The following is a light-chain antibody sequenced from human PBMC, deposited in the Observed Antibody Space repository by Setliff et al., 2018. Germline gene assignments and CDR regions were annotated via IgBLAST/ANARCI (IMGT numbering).Light chain of an antibody. CDR1: SSDVGGYNY. J-gene: IGLJ1*01. CDR2: EVT. CDR3: SSYAGGSNFV. V-gene: IGLV2-8*01. Sequence: QSVLTQHAAVSGSPGQSIAISCAGTSSDVGGYNYVSWYQQHPGKAPKLLIYEVTKRPPGVLARFSGSNSGNTASLTVSGLQAEDEADYYCSSYAGGSNFVFGTGTKVTVL.